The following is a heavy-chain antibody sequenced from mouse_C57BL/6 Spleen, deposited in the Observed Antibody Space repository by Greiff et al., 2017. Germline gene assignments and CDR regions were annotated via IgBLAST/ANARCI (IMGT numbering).Heavy chain of an antibody. D-gene: IGHD1-1*01. CDR1: GYTFTSYW. J-gene: IGHJ2*01. V-gene: IGHV1-53*01. CDR2: INPSNGGT. Sequence: QVQLQQPGTELVKPGASVKLSCKASGYTFTSYWMHWVKQRPGQGLEWIGNINPSNGGTNYNEKFKSKATRTVDKSSSTAYIQLSSLTSEDSAVYYCARQGYYGSDYFDYWGQGTTLTVSS. CDR3: ARQGYYGSDYFDY.